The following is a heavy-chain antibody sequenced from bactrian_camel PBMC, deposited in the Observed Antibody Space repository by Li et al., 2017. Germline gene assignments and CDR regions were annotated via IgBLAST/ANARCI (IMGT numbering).Heavy chain of an antibody. J-gene: IGHJ4*01. CDR2: IYSGGSGNI. D-gene: IGHD4*01. CDR3: AKNPFPFSGSDWGESWY. V-gene: IGHV3S63*01. CDR1: GFTFADSD. Sequence: HVQLVESGGGSVQAGETLRLSCTASGFTFADSDMGWYRQAPGNECELVSGIYSGGSGNIYYADSVKGRFTISRDNAKRTLYPQLNSLKTEDTAMYYCAKNPFPFSGSDWGESWYRGQGTQVTVS.